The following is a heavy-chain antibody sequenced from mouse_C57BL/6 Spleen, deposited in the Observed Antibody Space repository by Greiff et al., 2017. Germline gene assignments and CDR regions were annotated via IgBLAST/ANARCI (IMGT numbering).Heavy chain of an antibody. CDR1: GYAFSSSW. V-gene: IGHV1-82*01. CDR2: IYPGDGDT. CDR3: ARDYYGTGYFDV. D-gene: IGHD1-1*01. Sequence: QVQLQQSGPELVKPGASVKISCKDSGYAFSSSWMNWVKQRPGKGLEWIGRIYPGDGDTNYNGKFKGKATLTADKSSSTAYMQLSSLTSEDSAVYFCARDYYGTGYFDVWGTGTTVTVSS. J-gene: IGHJ1*03.